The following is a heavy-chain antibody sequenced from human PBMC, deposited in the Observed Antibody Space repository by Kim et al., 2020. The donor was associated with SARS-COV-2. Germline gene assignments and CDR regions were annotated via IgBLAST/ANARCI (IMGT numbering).Heavy chain of an antibody. CDR3: ARKPPRILTGKDWFDP. CDR2: INHSGST. D-gene: IGHD3-9*01. V-gene: IGHV4-34*01. J-gene: IGHJ5*02. Sequence: SETLSLTCAVYGGSFSGYYWSWIRQPPGKGLEWIGEINHSGSTNYNPSLKSRVTISVDTSKNQFSLKLSSVTAADTAVYYCARKPPRILTGKDWFDPWGQGTLVTVSS. CDR1: GGSFSGYY.